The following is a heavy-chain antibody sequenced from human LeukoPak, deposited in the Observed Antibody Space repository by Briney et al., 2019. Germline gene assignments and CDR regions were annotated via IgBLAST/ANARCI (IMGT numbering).Heavy chain of an antibody. CDR3: AREVRIAVAGTIVRFDP. CDR1: GGSISSSNW. J-gene: IGHJ5*02. V-gene: IGHV4-4*02. CDR2: IYHSGST. Sequence: SETLSLTCAVSGGSISSSNWWSWVRQPPGKGLEWIGEIYHSGSTNYNPSLKSRVTISVDKSKNQFSLKLGSVTAADTAVYYCAREVRIAVAGTIVRFDPWGQGTLVTVSS. D-gene: IGHD6-19*01.